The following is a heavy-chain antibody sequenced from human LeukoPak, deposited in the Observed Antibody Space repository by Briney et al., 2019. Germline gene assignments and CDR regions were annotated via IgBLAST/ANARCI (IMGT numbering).Heavy chain of an antibody. CDR2: INYSGST. D-gene: IGHD2-2*02. V-gene: IGHV4-34*01. CDR1: GGSFSGYY. J-gene: IGHJ6*02. CDR3: AAAIRYYYDMDV. Sequence: SETLSLTCAVSGGSFSGYYWSWVRQPPGKGLEWIGEINYSGSTNYNPSLKSRVTMSLDTSKNQFSLKLSSVTAADTAVYYCAAAIRYYYDMDVWGQGTTVAVSS.